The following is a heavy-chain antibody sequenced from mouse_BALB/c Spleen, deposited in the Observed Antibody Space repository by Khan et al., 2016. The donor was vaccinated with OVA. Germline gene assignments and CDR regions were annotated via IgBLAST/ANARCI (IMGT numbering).Heavy chain of an antibody. J-gene: IGHJ4*01. CDR3: ARSLITTASLYAMDY. CDR1: GYTFSDYT. D-gene: IGHD1-2*01. V-gene: IGHV1S137*01. CDR2: ISTYYGDA. Sequence: QVQLQQSGAELVRPGVSVKISCKGSGYTFSDYTIHWVKQSHAKSLEWIGVISTYYGDAKYNQKFKDKATMTVDQSSNTAYMALARLTSDDSAIYYCARSLITTASLYAMDYWGQGTSVTVSS.